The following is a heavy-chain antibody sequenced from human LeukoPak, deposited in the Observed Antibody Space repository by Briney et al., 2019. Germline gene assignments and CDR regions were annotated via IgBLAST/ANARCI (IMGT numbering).Heavy chain of an antibody. Sequence: ASVKVSCKASGYTFTSYYMHWVRQAPGQGLEWMGIINPSGGSTSYAQKFQGRVTMTRDMSTSTVYMELSSLRSEDTAVYYCARDSDSFRGIAAAFLNYYMDVWGKGTTVTISS. J-gene: IGHJ6*03. D-gene: IGHD6-13*01. CDR2: INPSGGST. CDR1: GYTFTSYY. V-gene: IGHV1-46*01. CDR3: ARDSDSFRGIAAAFLNYYMDV.